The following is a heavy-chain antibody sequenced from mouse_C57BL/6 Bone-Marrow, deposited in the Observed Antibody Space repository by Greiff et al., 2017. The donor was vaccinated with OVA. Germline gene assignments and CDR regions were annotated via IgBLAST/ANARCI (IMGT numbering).Heavy chain of an antibody. CDR3: ARGGLSWFAY. CDR1: GYTFTSYW. D-gene: IGHD3-1*01. CDR2: IDPSDSET. J-gene: IGHJ3*01. Sequence: QVQLQQSGAELVRPGSSVKLSCKSSGYTFTSYWMHWVKQRPIQGLEWIGNIDPSDSETHYNQKFKDKATLTVDKSSSTAYMQLSSLTSEDSAVYYCARGGLSWFAYWGQGTLVTVSA. V-gene: IGHV1-52*01.